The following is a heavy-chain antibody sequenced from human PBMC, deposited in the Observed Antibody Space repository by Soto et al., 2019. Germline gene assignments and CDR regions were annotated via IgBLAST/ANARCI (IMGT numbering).Heavy chain of an antibody. CDR1: GFTFRSSC. D-gene: IGHD6-6*01. Sequence: QSGGSLRLSCAASGFTFRSSCMHWVRQAPGKGLVWVSRIKSDGSSTSYADSVKGRFTISRDNAKNTLYLQMNSLRAEDTAVYYCARRYSSSSREDYYYGMDVWGQGTTVTVSS. V-gene: IGHV3-74*01. CDR2: IKSDGSST. CDR3: ARRYSSSSREDYYYGMDV. J-gene: IGHJ6*02.